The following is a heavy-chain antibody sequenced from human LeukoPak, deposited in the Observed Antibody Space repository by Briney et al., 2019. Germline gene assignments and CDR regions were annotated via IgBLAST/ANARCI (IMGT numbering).Heavy chain of an antibody. D-gene: IGHD7-27*01. Sequence: GGSLRLSCAASGFTFSSYSMHWVRQAPGKGLEWVSSISSASSYIYHADSVKGRFTISRDNAKNSLYLQMNSLRAEDTAVYYCARNKLGVLFYFDYWGQGTLVTVSS. CDR1: GFTFSSYS. CDR2: ISSASSYI. J-gene: IGHJ4*02. CDR3: ARNKLGVLFYFDY. V-gene: IGHV3-21*01.